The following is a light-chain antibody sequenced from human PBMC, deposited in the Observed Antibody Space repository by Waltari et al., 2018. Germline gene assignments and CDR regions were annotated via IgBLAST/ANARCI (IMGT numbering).Light chain of an antibody. CDR3: HQFGSSPNT. Sequence: EIVLTQSPGTLSLSPGESATPSCRASQSLSSSYLAWYQQKPGQAPRLLIYGASSRATGIPDRFSGSGSGTDFTLTISRLEPEDFAVYYCHQFGSSPNTFGQGTKLEIK. CDR2: GAS. J-gene: IGKJ2*01. CDR1: QSLSSSY. V-gene: IGKV3-20*01.